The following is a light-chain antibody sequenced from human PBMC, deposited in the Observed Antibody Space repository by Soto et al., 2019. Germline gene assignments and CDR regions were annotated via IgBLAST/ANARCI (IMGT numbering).Light chain of an antibody. CDR1: QTVSSN. CDR3: QQYNNWPSLT. Sequence: EVVMTQSPGTLSVSPGESATLSCRASQTVSSNVAWYQQRPGQAPRLLIDGAVTRATGVPARFSGSRSGTEFTLTISSPQSEDFAVYYCQQYNNWPSLTFGGGTKVDIK. V-gene: IGKV3-15*01. CDR2: GAV. J-gene: IGKJ4*01.